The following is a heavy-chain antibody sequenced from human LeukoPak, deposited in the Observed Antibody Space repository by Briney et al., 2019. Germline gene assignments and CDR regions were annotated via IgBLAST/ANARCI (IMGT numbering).Heavy chain of an antibody. J-gene: IGHJ4*02. D-gene: IGHD3-3*01. V-gene: IGHV3-11*01. CDR3: AKDPSTTIFGVVISFDY. CDR2: ISSSGSTI. Sequence: GGSLRLSCAASGFTFSDYYMSWIRQAPGKGLEWVSYISSSGSTIYYADSVKGRFTISRDNSKNTLYLQMNSLRAEDTAVYYCAKDPSTTIFGVVISFDYWGQGTLVTVSS. CDR1: GFTFSDYY.